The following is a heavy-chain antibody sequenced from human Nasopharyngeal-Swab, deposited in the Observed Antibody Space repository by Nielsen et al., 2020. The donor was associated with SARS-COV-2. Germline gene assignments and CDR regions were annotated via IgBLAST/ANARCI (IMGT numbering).Heavy chain of an antibody. D-gene: IGHD6-19*01. Sequence: RQAPGKALEWLAHIFSNDEKSYSTSLKSRLTISKDTSKSQVVLTMTSMDPVDTATYYCARMVRSGWPLIHYYYGMDVWGQGTTVTISS. CDR2: IFSNDEK. V-gene: IGHV2-26*01. J-gene: IGHJ6*02. CDR3: ARMVRSGWPLIHYYYGMDV.